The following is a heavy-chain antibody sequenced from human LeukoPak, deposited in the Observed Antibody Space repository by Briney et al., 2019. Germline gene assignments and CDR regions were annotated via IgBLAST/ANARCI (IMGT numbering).Heavy chain of an antibody. Sequence: GGSLRLSCAASGFTFNTYTMNWVRQAPGKGLEWVSFISSGSGYIYYADSVKGRFTISRDNAENSLYLQMNSLRAEDTAVYFCARVPSGYTTNWRIDYWGQGTLVTVSS. D-gene: IGHD3-3*01. CDR2: ISSGSGYI. V-gene: IGHV3-21*01. J-gene: IGHJ4*02. CDR1: GFTFNTYT. CDR3: ARVPSGYTTNWRIDY.